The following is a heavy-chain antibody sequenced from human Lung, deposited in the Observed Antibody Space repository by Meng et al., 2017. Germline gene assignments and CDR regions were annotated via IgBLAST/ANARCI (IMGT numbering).Heavy chain of an antibody. CDR3: ARYVFDSSSLYSNWFDP. CDR2: IHYSGST. J-gene: IGHJ5*02. CDR1: GGSISSGTYY. D-gene: IGHD3-22*01. V-gene: IGHV4-31*03. Sequence: QVQLQESGPGLVKPSQTLSLTCTVSGGSISSGTYYWSWSRQLPGKGLEWISYIHYSGSTYYRPSLKSRVTISVDTSKNQLSLKLSSMTAADTAVYYCARYVFDSSSLYSNWFDPWGQGTLVTVSS.